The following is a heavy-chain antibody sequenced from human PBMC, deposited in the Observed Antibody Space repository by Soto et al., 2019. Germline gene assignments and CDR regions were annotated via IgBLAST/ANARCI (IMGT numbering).Heavy chain of an antibody. CDR3: ARESGDWPLNWFDP. CDR1: GFNFSNHW. CDR2: ITSDGKSK. J-gene: IGHJ5*02. D-gene: IGHD2-21*02. V-gene: IGHV3-74*01. Sequence: QPGGSLRLSCAASGFNFSNHWMHWIRQRPAEGLVWVSRITSDGKSKAYAESVKGRFAISRDNAKNTLYLQMNGLTAEDTAVYYCARESGDWPLNWFDPWGQGXLVTVYS.